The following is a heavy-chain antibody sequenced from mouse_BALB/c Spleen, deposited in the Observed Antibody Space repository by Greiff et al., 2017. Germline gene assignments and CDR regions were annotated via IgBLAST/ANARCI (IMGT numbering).Heavy chain of an antibody. V-gene: IGHV7-3*02. J-gene: IGHJ4*01. CDR1: GFTFTDYY. CDR3: ASALRMDY. CDR2: IRNKANGYTT. Sequence: EVKLVESGGGLVQPGGSLRLSCATSGFTFTDYYMSWVRQPPGKALVWLGFIRNKANGYTTEYSASVKGRFTISRDNSQSVLYLQMNTLRAEDSATYYCASALRMDYWGQGTSVTVSS.